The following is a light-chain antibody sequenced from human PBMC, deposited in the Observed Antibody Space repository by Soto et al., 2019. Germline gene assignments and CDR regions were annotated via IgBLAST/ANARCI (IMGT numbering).Light chain of an antibody. CDR3: QHYDHLPPLS. CDR2: DAS. V-gene: IGKV1-33*01. J-gene: IGKJ4*01. Sequence: DIQMTQSPSSLSASVGDRVTITCQASQDIRNYLNWYQQKPGKAPNLLIYDASNLRAGVPSRFSGSGSGTEFIFTISSLQPEDIATYYCQHYDHLPPLSFGGGTKVEIK. CDR1: QDIRNY.